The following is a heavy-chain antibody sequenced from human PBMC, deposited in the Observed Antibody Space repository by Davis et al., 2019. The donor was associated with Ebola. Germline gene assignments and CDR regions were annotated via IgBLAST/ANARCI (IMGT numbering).Heavy chain of an antibody. CDR3: ARVVARLYSGEYYFDY. D-gene: IGHD6-25*01. CDR1: GGSISSSSYY. Sequence: SETLSLTCTVSGGSISSSSYYWGWIRQPPGKGLEWIGYIYYSGSTNYNPSLKSRVTISVDTSKNQFSLKLSSVTAADTAVYYCARVVARLYSGEYYFDYWGQGTLVTVSS. CDR2: IYYSGST. V-gene: IGHV4-61*05. J-gene: IGHJ4*02.